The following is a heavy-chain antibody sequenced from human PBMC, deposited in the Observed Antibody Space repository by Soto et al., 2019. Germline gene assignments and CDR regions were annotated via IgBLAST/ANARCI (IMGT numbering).Heavy chain of an antibody. CDR3: ARGDNSALTLPHY. V-gene: IGHV3-21*01. Sequence: GGSLRLSCAAPGFTFSSYSMHWVRQAPGKGLECVSSISSSSSYIYYADSVKGRFTISRDNAKNSLYLQMNSLRAEDTAVYYCARGDNSALTLPHYWGQGTRVTVSS. CDR1: GFTFSSYS. CDR2: ISSSSSYI. J-gene: IGHJ4*02. D-gene: IGHD1-1*01.